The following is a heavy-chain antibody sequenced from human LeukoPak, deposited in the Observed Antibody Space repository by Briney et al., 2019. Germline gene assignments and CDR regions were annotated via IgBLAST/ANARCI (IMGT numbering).Heavy chain of an antibody. D-gene: IGHD3-22*01. V-gene: IGHV4-59*01. CDR2: IYYSGST. J-gene: IGHJ3*02. CDR1: GGSISSYY. Sequence: PSETLSLTCTVSGGSISSYYWSWIRQPPGKGLEWIGYIYYSGSTNYNPSLKSRVTISVDTSKNQFSLKLSSVTAADTAVYYCARDSRDSSGYYYVEAFDIWGQGTMVTVSS. CDR3: ARDSRDSSGYYYVEAFDI.